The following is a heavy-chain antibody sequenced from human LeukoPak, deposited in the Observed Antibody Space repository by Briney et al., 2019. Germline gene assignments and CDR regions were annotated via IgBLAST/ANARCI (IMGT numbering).Heavy chain of an antibody. CDR1: GGSISSYY. V-gene: IGHV4-59*01. D-gene: IGHD5-24*01. J-gene: IGHJ4*02. CDR2: IYYSGST. CDR3: ATNVEMATKYYFDY. Sequence: SSETLSLTCTVSGGSISSYYWSWIRQPPGKGLEWIGYIYYSGSTNYNPSLKSRVTISVDTSKNQFSLKLSTVTAADTAVYYCATNVEMATKYYFDYWGQGTLVTVSS.